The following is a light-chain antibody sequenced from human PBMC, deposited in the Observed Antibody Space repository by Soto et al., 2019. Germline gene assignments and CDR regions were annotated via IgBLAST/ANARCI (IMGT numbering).Light chain of an antibody. Sequence: EIVLTQSPATLSLSPGERATLSCRASQSVSSSLAWYQQKPGQAPRLLIYDASNRATGIPARFSGSGSGTDFNLTISSLEPEDLAVDYCQQRSNGPGTFGQGTKVEIK. CDR2: DAS. CDR3: QQRSNGPGT. J-gene: IGKJ1*01. V-gene: IGKV3-11*01. CDR1: QSVSSS.